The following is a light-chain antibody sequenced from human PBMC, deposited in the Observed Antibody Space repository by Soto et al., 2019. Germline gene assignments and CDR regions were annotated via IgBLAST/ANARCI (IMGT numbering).Light chain of an antibody. Sequence: EIVMTQSPVTLSVSPGERAALSCRASQSVSSNLAWYQQNPGQAPRLLIYGASTRATGIPARFSGSGSGTEFTLTISGLQSEDFAIYYCQQYNNWPQTFGQGTKVEIK. CDR3: QQYNNWPQT. CDR2: GAS. J-gene: IGKJ1*01. CDR1: QSVSSN. V-gene: IGKV3D-15*01.